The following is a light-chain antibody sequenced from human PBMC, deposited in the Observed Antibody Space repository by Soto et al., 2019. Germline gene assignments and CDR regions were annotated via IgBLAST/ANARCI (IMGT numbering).Light chain of an antibody. CDR1: QSVRSN. V-gene: IGKV3-15*01. CDR2: DAS. CDR3: QQYNNWPIT. Sequence: VMTDSPATLSVSPGERATLFCRASQSVRSNLAWYQQNPGQAPRLLIFDASTRATGLPARFSGSGSATEFTLTISSLQSEDFAVYYCQQYNNWPITFGQGTRLEI. J-gene: IGKJ5*01.